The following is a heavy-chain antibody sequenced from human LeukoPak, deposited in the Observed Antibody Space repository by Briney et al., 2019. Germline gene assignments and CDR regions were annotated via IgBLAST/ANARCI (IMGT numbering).Heavy chain of an antibody. CDR1: GDSISSHY. D-gene: IGHD2-2*01. Sequence: SETLSLTCTVSGDSISSHYWSWFRQPPGKGLEWLGYISYSGWTNYSPSLMSRLIILVDTSKNQFSLKLSSVTAADTAVYYCARAIAGYCSSTSCSPLGWFDPWGQGTLVTVSS. CDR2: ISYSGWT. CDR3: ARAIAGYCSSTSCSPLGWFDP. J-gene: IGHJ5*02. V-gene: IGHV4-59*11.